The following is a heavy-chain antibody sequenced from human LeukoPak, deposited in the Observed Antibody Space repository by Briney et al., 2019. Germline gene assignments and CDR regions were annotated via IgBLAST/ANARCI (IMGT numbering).Heavy chain of an antibody. J-gene: IGHJ6*03. Sequence: SETLSLTCTVSGGSISSYYWSWIRQPAGKGLEWIGRIYTSGSTNYNPSLKSRVTMSVDTSKNQFSLKLSSVTAADTAVYYCARFSVVYYYYYYMDVWGKGTTVTVSS. CDR2: IYTSGST. D-gene: IGHD4-23*01. CDR3: ARFSVVYYYYYYMDV. V-gene: IGHV4-4*07. CDR1: GGSISSYY.